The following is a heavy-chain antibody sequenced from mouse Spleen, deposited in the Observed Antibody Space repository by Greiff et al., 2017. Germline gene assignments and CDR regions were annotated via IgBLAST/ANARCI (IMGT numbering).Heavy chain of an antibody. CDR1: GYTFTSYW. V-gene: IGHV1-64*01. CDR2: IHPNSGST. J-gene: IGHJ2*01. Sequence: VQLQQPGAELVKPGASVKLSCKASGYTFTSYWMHWVKQRPGQGLEWIGMIHPNSGSTNYNEKFKSKATLTVDKSSSTAYMQLSSLTSEDSAVYYCARTLYDYDDYFDYWGQGTTLTVSS. CDR3: ARTLYDYDDYFDY. D-gene: IGHD2-4*01.